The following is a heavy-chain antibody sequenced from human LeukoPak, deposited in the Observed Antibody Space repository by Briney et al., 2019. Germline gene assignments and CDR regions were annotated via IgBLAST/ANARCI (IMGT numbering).Heavy chain of an antibody. J-gene: IGHJ5*02. CDR3: ATARIAFTSSWSYWFDP. CDR1: GYTFISNN. CDR2: LKPNNGST. D-gene: IGHD6-13*01. V-gene: IGHV1-46*01. Sequence: ASVKVSCKASGYTFISNNMHWMRQAPGEGLEWMAILKPNNGSTTYAQKFQGRLTVTRDMSTSTAYMQLMSLRSDDTAVYYCATARIAFTSSWSYWFDPWGQGTLVTVSS.